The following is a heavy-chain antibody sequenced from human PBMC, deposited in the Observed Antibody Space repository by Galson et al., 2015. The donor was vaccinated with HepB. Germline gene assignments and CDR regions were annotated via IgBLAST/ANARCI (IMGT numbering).Heavy chain of an antibody. CDR3: ARVKAVAGTGRFDP. D-gene: IGHD6-19*01. V-gene: IGHV1-18*04. Sequence: SVKVSCKASGYTFTSYGISWVRQAPGQGLEWMGWISAYNGNTNYAQKLQGRVTMTTDTSTSTACMELRSLRSDDTAVYYCARVKAVAGTGRFDPWGQGTLVTVSS. CDR1: GYTFTSYG. CDR2: ISAYNGNT. J-gene: IGHJ5*02.